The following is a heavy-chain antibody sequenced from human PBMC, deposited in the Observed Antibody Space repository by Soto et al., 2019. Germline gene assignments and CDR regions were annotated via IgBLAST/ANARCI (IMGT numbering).Heavy chain of an antibody. Sequence: PSETLSLTCTVSGGSISSGDYYWSWIRQPPGKGLEWIGYIYYSGSTYYNPSLKSRVTISVGTSKNQFSLKLSSVTAADTAVYYCARGDRLLWFGELSNWVDPWGQGTLVTVSS. V-gene: IGHV4-30-4*01. J-gene: IGHJ5*02. D-gene: IGHD3-10*01. CDR3: ARGDRLLWFGELSNWVDP. CDR2: IYYSGST. CDR1: GGSISSGDYY.